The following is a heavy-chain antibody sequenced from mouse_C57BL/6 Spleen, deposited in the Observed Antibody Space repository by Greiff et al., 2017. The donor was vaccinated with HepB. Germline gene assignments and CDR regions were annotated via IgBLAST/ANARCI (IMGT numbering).Heavy chain of an antibody. Sequence: EVKVVESGGGLVKPGGSLKLSCAASGFTFSSYTMSWVRQTPEKRLEWVATISGGGGNTYYPDSVKGRFTISRDNAKNTLYLQMSSLRSEDTALYYCARRGWDVDFDYWGQGTTLTVSS. V-gene: IGHV5-9*01. J-gene: IGHJ2*01. D-gene: IGHD4-1*01. CDR2: ISGGGGNT. CDR3: ARRGWDVDFDY. CDR1: GFTFSSYT.